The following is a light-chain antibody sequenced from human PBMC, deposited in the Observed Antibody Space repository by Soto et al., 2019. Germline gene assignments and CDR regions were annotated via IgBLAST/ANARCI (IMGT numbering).Light chain of an antibody. CDR1: QSVSNN. V-gene: IGKV3-15*01. J-gene: IGKJ2*01. CDR3: QQYGSSPYT. Sequence: EIVMTHSPATLSVSPGERATLSCRASQSVSNNLAWYQQKPGQAPRLLIYGASTRATAIPARFSGSGSGTEFTLTISSLQSEDFAVYYCQQYGSSPYTFGLGTKLEIK. CDR2: GAS.